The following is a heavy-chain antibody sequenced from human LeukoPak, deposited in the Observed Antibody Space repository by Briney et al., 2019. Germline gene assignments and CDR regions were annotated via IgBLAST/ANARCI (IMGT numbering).Heavy chain of an antibody. Sequence: GGSLRPSCAASGFTFSSYSMNWVRQAPGKGLEWVSYISSSSSTIYYADSVKGRFTISRDNSKNTLYLQMNSLRAEDTAVYYCAELGITMIGGVWGKGTTVTISS. CDR1: GFTFSSYS. J-gene: IGHJ6*04. V-gene: IGHV3-48*01. D-gene: IGHD3-10*02. CDR3: AELGITMIGGV. CDR2: ISSSSSTI.